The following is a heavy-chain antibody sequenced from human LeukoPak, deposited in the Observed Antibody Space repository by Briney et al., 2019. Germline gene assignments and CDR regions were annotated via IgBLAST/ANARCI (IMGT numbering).Heavy chain of an antibody. CDR2: MKEDGGEK. V-gene: IGHV3-7*01. D-gene: IGHD2-15*01. J-gene: IGHJ4*02. CDR1: GFTFSNYW. CDR3: VRDRGYCSGGTCYALWDY. Sequence: GGSLRLSCAASGFTFSNYWMTWVRQAPGKGLEWVAHMKEDGGEKHYVDPVKGRFTISRDNAKNSLYLQMNSLRAEDTAMYYCVRDRGYCSGGTCYALWDYWGQGTLVTVSS.